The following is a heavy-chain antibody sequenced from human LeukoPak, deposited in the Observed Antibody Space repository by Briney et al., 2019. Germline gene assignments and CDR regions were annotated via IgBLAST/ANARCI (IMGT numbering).Heavy chain of an antibody. V-gene: IGHV4-38-2*02. CDR2: IYHSGST. J-gene: IGHJ4*02. CDR3: ARDYSNWNDGSSY. Sequence: PSETLSLTCTVSGYSISSGYYWGWIRQPPGKGLEWIGSIYHSGSTYYNPSLKSRVTISVDTSKNQFSLKLSSVTAADTAVYYCARDYSNWNDGSSYWGQGTLVTVSS. CDR1: GYSISSGYY. D-gene: IGHD1-20*01.